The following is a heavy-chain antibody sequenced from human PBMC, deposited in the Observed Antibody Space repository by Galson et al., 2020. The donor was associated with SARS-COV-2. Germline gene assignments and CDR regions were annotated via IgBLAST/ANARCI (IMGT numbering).Heavy chain of an antibody. V-gene: IGHV3-43*01. D-gene: IGHD5-18*01. CDR1: GFTFDDYT. J-gene: IGHJ6*02. CDR3: AKDMYSYNYYYGMDF. CDR2: ISWDGGST. Sequence: GGSLRLSCAASGFTFDDYTMHWVRQAPGKGLEWVSLISWDGGSTYYADSVKGRFTISRDNSKNSLYLQMNSLRTEDTALYYCAKDMYSYNYYYGMDFWGQGTTVTVSS.